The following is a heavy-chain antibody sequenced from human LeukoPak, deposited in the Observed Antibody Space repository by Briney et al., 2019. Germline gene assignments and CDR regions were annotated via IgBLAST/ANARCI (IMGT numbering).Heavy chain of an antibody. CDR1: GGSISNSRYY. CDR2: IYYSGST. Sequence: SETLSLTCTVSGGSISNSRYYWGWIRQPPGKGLECIGTIYYSGSTYYNPSLKSRVTISVDTSKNQFSLKLSSVTAADTAVYYCARRTYDLWSGDYTGAFDIWGQGTMVTVSS. CDR3: ARRTYDLWSGDYTGAFDI. V-gene: IGHV4-39*07. J-gene: IGHJ3*02. D-gene: IGHD3-3*01.